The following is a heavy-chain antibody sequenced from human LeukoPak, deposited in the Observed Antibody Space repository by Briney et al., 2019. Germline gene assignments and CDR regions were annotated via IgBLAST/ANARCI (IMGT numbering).Heavy chain of an antibody. CDR2: INHSGST. V-gene: IGHV4-34*01. CDR1: GGSFSGYY. J-gene: IGHJ5*02. CDR3: ARHEDHIAVAGYNWFDP. D-gene: IGHD6-19*01. Sequence: PETLSLTSAVYGGSFSGYYWSWIRQPPGKGLEWIGEINHSGSTNYNPSLKSRVTISVDTSKNQFSLKLSSVTAADTAVYYCARHEDHIAVAGYNWFDPWGQGTLVTVSS.